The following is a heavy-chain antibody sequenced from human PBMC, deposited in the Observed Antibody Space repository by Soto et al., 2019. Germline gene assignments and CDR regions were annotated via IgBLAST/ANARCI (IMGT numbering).Heavy chain of an antibody. J-gene: IGHJ4*02. V-gene: IGHV3-64D*08. CDR1: GFTFSSYA. CDR3: VKETLFDFWSGYKFLF. Sequence: PGGSLRLSCSASGFTFSSYAMHWVRQAPGKGLEYVSAISSNGGSTYYADSVKGRFTISRDNSKNTLYLQMSSLRAEDTAVYYCVKETLFDFWSGYKFLFRGQGTLVTVSS. D-gene: IGHD3-3*01. CDR2: ISSNGGST.